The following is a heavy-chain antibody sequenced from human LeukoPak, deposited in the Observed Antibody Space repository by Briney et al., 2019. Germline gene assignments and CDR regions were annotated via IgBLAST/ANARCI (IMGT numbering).Heavy chain of an antibody. J-gene: IGHJ4*02. CDR3: ARFGYSSGSDY. D-gene: IGHD6-19*01. CDR2: ISSSGDTR. Sequence: GGSLRLSCAASGFIFSSYEMNWVRQAPGKGLEWVSYISSSGDTRYHADSVRGRFTISRGNAKISLYLQMSSLRAEDTAVYYCARFGYSSGSDYWGQGALVTVSS. V-gene: IGHV3-48*03. CDR1: GFIFSSYE.